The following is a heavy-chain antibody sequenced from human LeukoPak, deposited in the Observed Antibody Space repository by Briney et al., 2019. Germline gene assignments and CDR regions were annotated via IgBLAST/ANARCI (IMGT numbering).Heavy chain of an antibody. Sequence: GGSLRLSCVASGFTFSRYWMHWVRQAPGKGLVWVSRSNSDGSSTNYADSVKGRFTISRDNSKNTLYLQMNSLRAGDTAVYYCAKVGTVYFPLDFWGQGTLVTVSS. J-gene: IGHJ4*02. D-gene: IGHD2/OR15-2a*01. CDR1: GFTFSRYW. CDR2: SNSDGSST. V-gene: IGHV3-74*01. CDR3: AKVGTVYFPLDF.